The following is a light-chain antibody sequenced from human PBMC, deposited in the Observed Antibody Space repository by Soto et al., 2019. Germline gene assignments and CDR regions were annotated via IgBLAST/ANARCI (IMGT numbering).Light chain of an antibody. Sequence: DIQMTQSPSTLSASVGERVTITCRASQSISSWLAWYQQKPGKAPKLLIYKASSLESGVPSRFSGSGSGTEFTLTISSLQPDDIATYYCQQYNSYRTFGQGTKVEIK. CDR2: KAS. J-gene: IGKJ1*01. CDR3: QQYNSYRT. CDR1: QSISSW. V-gene: IGKV1-5*03.